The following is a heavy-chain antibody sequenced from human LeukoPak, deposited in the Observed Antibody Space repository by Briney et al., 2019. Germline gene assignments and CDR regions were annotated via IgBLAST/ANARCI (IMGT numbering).Heavy chain of an antibody. Sequence: GGSLRLSCAASGFTFSSSAMSWVRQAPGKGLEWVSSISGSGSGGSTYYADSVKGRFTISRDNSKNTLYLQMNSLRAEDTAVYYCAKDGRICADIVATRCGDYYYMDVWGKGTTVTISS. V-gene: IGHV3-23*01. CDR2: ISGSGSGGST. CDR3: AKDGRICADIVATRCGDYYYMDV. J-gene: IGHJ6*03. D-gene: IGHD5-12*01. CDR1: GFTFSSSA.